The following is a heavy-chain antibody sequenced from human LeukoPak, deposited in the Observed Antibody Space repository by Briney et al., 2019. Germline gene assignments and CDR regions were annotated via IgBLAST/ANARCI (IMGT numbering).Heavy chain of an antibody. CDR2: IIPIFGTA. V-gene: IGHV1-69*13. Sequence: SVKVSCKASGGTFSSYAISWVRQAPGRGLEWMGGIIPIFGTANYAQKFQGRVTITADESTSTAYMELSSLRSEDTAVYYCARSAGDIDYYYGMDVWGQGTTVTVSS. D-gene: IGHD2-15*01. J-gene: IGHJ6*02. CDR1: GGTFSSYA. CDR3: ARSAGDIDYYYGMDV.